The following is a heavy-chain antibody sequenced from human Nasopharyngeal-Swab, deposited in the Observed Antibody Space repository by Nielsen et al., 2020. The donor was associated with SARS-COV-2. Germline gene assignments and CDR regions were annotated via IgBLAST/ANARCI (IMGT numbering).Heavy chain of an antibody. Sequence: SETLSLTCAVYGGSFSGYYWSWIRQPPGKGLEWIGEINQSGITGYNPSLKTRVTISVDTSTTQFSLKLSSVTAADTAVYFCARVGGDYYYYYYMDVWGKGTPVTVSS. J-gene: IGHJ6*03. CDR2: INQSGIT. D-gene: IGHD4-17*01. CDR3: ARVGGDYYYYYYMDV. V-gene: IGHV4-34*01. CDR1: GGSFSGYY.